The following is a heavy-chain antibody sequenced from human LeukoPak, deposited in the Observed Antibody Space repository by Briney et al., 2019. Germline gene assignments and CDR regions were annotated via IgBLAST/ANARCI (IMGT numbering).Heavy chain of an antibody. Sequence: SETESLTCTVSGGSISSSSYYWSWIRQPPGKGLEWIGSIYYSGSTYYNPSLKSRVTISVDTSKNQFSLKLSSVTAADTAVYYCARDGDGYNPDYWGQGTLVTVSS. CDR3: ARDGDGYNPDY. D-gene: IGHD5-24*01. J-gene: IGHJ4*02. CDR1: GGSISSSSYY. CDR2: IYYSGST. V-gene: IGHV4-39*07.